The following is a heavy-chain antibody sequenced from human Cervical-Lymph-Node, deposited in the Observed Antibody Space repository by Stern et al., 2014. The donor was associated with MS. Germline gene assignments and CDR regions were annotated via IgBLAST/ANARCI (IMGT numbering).Heavy chain of an antibody. CDR3: ARHGQWLVQALDY. Sequence: VQLVQSGAEVKKPGESLRISCTGSGYTFTESWIAWVRQMPGKGLEWMGIIYPGDSDTRYSPSFQGQVTISADKSTNTAYLQWSSLKASDTAMYYCARHGQWLVQALDYWGQGTLVTVSS. CDR2: IYPGDSDT. D-gene: IGHD6-19*01. CDR1: GYTFTESW. V-gene: IGHV5-51*01. J-gene: IGHJ4*02.